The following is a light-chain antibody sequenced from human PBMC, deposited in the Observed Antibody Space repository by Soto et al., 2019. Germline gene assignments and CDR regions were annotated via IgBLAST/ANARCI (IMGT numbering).Light chain of an antibody. V-gene: IGKV1-39*01. CDR2: GAS. J-gene: IGKJ4*01. Sequence: DFQMTQSPSSLSSSVGDRVTITCRASQSIGNYLNWYQHKPGKAPKLLIYGASSLHSGVPSSFSGSGSGTDFTLTISSLQPEDFATYYCQQSYSTPLTFGGGTKVEIK. CDR3: QQSYSTPLT. CDR1: QSIGNY.